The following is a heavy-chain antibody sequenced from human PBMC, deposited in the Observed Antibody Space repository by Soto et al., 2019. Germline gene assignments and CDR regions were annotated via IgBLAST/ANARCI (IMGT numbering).Heavy chain of an antibody. Sequence: PGGSLRLSCAASGFTFSSYGIHWVRQAPGKGLEWVAAISYDGSNEHYADSVKGRFTISRDNSKNTLYLQMNSLRAEDTAVYFCAKDTFYYDRSGYSTFDYWGQGTLVTVSS. D-gene: IGHD3-22*01. J-gene: IGHJ4*02. CDR3: AKDTFYYDRSGYSTFDY. CDR2: ISYDGSNE. CDR1: GFTFSSYG. V-gene: IGHV3-30*18.